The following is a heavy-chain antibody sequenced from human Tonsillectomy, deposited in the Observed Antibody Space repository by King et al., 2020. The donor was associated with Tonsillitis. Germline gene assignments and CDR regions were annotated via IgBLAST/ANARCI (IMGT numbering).Heavy chain of an antibody. J-gene: IGHJ3*02. Sequence: VQLVESGGGLVQPGGSLRLSCAASGFSFNTYWMAWVRQAPGKGLEWVANINKDAIKNYYVDSVLGRFTISRDNAKNSLYLQMNSLRGEDTAVYYCVRDINSDDGGSYYDVFDIWGQGTMVTVSS. CDR3: VRDINSDDGGSYYDVFDI. D-gene: IGHD2-15*01. CDR2: INKDAIKN. V-gene: IGHV3-7*03. CDR1: GFSFNTYW.